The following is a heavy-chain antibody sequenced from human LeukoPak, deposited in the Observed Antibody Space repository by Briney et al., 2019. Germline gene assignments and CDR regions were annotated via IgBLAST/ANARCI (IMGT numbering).Heavy chain of an antibody. D-gene: IGHD6-13*01. CDR1: GFTFSSYS. J-gene: IGHJ4*02. Sequence: GGSLRLSCAASGFTFSSYSMNWVRQAPGKGLEWVSSISSSSSYIYYADSVKGRFTISRDNAKNSLYLQMNSLRAEDTAVYYCARAHGSSWPYFDYWGQGTLVTVSS. CDR3: ARAHGSSWPYFDY. CDR2: ISSSSSYI. V-gene: IGHV3-21*01.